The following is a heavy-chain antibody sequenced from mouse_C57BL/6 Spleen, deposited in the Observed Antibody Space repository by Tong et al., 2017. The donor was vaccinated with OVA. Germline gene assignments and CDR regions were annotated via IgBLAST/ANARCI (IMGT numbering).Heavy chain of an antibody. CDR3: ARRPGSSLYATDY. V-gene: IGHV5-17*01. CDR2: ISSGSSTI. CDR1: GFTFSDYG. J-gene: IGHJ4*01. D-gene: IGHD1-1*01. Sequence: EVHLQESGGGLVQPGGSLKLSCAASGFTFSDYGMHWVRQAPEKGLEWVAYISSGSSTIYYADTVKGRFTISRDNAKNTLFLQMTSLRSEDTAMYYCARRPGSSLYATDYWGKGTSFNVSS.